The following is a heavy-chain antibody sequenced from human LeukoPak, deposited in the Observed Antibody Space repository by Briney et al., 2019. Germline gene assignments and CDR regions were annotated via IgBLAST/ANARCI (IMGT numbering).Heavy chain of an antibody. CDR2: INHSGST. V-gene: IGHV4-34*01. D-gene: IGHD3-3*01. CDR1: GGSFSGYY. Sequence: SETLSLTCAVYGGSFSGYYWSWIRQPPGKGLEWIGEINHSGSTNYNPSLKSRVTISVDTSKNQFSLKLSSATAADTAVYYCARGSPLSIFGVVISYFDYWGQGTLVTVSS. CDR3: ARGSPLSIFGVVISYFDY. J-gene: IGHJ4*02.